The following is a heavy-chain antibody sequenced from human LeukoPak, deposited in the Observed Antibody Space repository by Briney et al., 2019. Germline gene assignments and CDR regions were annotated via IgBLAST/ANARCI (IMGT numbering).Heavy chain of an antibody. V-gene: IGHV1-18*01. CDR2: ISAYNGNT. CDR1: GYTFTSYG. J-gene: IGHJ4*02. CDR3: ARLSSGWYYFDY. D-gene: IGHD6-19*01. Sequence: ASVKVSCKASGYTFTSYGISWVRQAPGQGLEWMGWISAYNGNTNYAQKLQGRVTMTTDTSTSTAYMELRSLRSDDTAVYYCARLSSGWYYFDYWGQGALVTVSS.